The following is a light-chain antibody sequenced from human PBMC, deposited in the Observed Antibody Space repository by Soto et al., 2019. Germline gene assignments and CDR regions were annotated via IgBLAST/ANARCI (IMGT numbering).Light chain of an antibody. CDR1: QTIMTY. V-gene: IGKV1-39*01. J-gene: IGKJ1*01. Sequence: DIQMTQSPSSLSASVGDEVTITCRASQTIMTYLNWYQLKPGKPPRLLIYAASSLQSGVKSRFSGSGSGTDFTLTIRSLQPEDFATYSCKQSYNSPQTFGRGTKVDIK. CDR3: KQSYNSPQT. CDR2: AAS.